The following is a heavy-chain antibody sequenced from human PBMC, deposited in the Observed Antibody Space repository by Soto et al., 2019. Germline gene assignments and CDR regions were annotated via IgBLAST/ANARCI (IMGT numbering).Heavy chain of an antibody. CDR2: ISGSGSIT. J-gene: IGHJ4*02. CDR3: AKGGVAAARGYFDY. D-gene: IGHD6-13*01. Sequence: QPGGSLRLSCAASGFTFRSYGLSWVRQAPGKGLEWVSDISGSGSITNYADSVKGRFTISRDNSNNTLFLRMNSLRAEDTAVYYCAKGGVAAARGYFDYWGQGTLVTVSS. V-gene: IGHV3-23*01. CDR1: GFTFRSYG.